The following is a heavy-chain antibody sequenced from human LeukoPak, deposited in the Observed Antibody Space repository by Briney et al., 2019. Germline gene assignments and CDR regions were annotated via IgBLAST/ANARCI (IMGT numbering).Heavy chain of an antibody. D-gene: IGHD3-10*01. CDR3: ARVELSGSYFYYYYGMDV. J-gene: IGHJ6*04. CDR2: IISIFGTA. V-gene: IGHV1-69*13. CDR1: GGTFTSYA. Sequence: SVKVSCKASGGTFTSYAISWVRQAPGQGLEWMGGIISIFGTANYAQKFQGRVTITADESTSTAYMELSSLRSEDTAVYYCARVELSGSYFYYYYGMDVWGKGTTVTVSS.